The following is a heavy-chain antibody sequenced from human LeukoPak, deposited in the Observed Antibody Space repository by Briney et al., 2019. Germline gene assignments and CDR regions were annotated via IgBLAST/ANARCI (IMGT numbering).Heavy chain of an antibody. Sequence: GGSLRLSCAASGFTFSSYAMHWVRQAPGKGLEWVAVISYDGSNKYYADSVKGRFTISRDNSKNMLYLQMNSLRAEDTAVYYCARDRVGATDYFDYWGQGTLVTVSS. J-gene: IGHJ4*02. CDR2: ISYDGSNK. V-gene: IGHV3-30-3*01. D-gene: IGHD1-26*01. CDR1: GFTFSSYA. CDR3: ARDRVGATDYFDY.